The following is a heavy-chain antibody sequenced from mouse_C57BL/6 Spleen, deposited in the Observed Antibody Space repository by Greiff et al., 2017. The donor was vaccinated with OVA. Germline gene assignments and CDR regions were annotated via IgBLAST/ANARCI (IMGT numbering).Heavy chain of an antibody. D-gene: IGHD1-1*01. V-gene: IGHV1-59*01. J-gene: IGHJ2*01. Sequence: QVQLQQPGAELVRPGTSVKLSCKASGYTFTSYWMHWVKQRPGQGLEWIGVIDPSDSYTNYNQKFKGKATLTVDTSSSTAYMQLSSLTSVDSAVYYCAKDYGSRFDYWGQGTTLTVSS. CDR1: GYTFTSYW. CDR3: AKDYGSRFDY. CDR2: IDPSDSYT.